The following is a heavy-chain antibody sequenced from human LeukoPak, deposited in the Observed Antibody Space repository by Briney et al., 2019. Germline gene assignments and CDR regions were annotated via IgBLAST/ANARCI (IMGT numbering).Heavy chain of an antibody. V-gene: IGHV5-51*01. CDR1: GYSFTSYW. J-gene: IGHJ6*03. CDR3: ARTGGSGSYYNSRTYYYYMDV. Sequence: GESLKISCKGSGYSFTSYWIGWVRQMPGKGLEWMGIIYPGDSDTRYSPSFQGQVTISADKSISTAYLQWSSLKASDTAMYYCARTGGSGSYYNSRTYYYYMDVWGKGTTVTVSS. D-gene: IGHD3-10*01. CDR2: IYPGDSDT.